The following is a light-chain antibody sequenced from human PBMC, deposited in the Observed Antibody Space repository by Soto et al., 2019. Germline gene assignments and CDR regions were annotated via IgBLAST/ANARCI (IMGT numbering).Light chain of an antibody. Sequence: DIQMTQSPSSLSASVGDRFTVTCRASQDISDYLVWYQQQPGKVPKLLIYAASALQSGVPSRFSGSGSGTDFTLTITSLQPEDVATYYCQKYNSAPRTFGQGTKVDIK. CDR1: QDISDY. CDR3: QKYNSAPRT. J-gene: IGKJ1*01. CDR2: AAS. V-gene: IGKV1-27*01.